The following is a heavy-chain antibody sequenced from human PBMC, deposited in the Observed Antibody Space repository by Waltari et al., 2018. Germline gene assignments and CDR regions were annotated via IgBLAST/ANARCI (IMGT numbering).Heavy chain of an antibody. J-gene: IGHJ6*02. CDR2: IYYSGHT. CDR1: GGSISSYY. Sequence: QVQLQESGPGLVKPSETLSLTCTVSGGSISSYYWSWIRQPPGKGLEWIGYIYYSGHTNYNPSLKSRVTISVDTSKNQFSLKLSSVTAADTAVYYCARVITIFGVVIASDGMDVWGQGTTVTVSS. D-gene: IGHD3-3*01. CDR3: ARVITIFGVVIASDGMDV. V-gene: IGHV4-59*01.